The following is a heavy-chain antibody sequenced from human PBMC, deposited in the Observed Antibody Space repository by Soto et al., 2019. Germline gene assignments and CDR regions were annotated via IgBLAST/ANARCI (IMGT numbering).Heavy chain of an antibody. J-gene: IGHJ6*02. Sequence: EVHLVQSGGGLVQPGGSLRLSCAASGFTFSSYEMHWVRQAPGKGLEWLSYITSSGGIIYYAGSVKGRFTISRDSANNSLYLQMNSLRAEDTAVYYCARRPKDYYYGMDVWGQGTTVTVSS. V-gene: IGHV3-48*03. CDR3: ARRPKDYYYGMDV. CDR1: GFTFSSYE. CDR2: ITSSGGII.